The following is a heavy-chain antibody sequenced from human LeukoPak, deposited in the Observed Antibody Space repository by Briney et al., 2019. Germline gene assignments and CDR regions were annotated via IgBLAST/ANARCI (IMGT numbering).Heavy chain of an antibody. CDR2: INHSGST. D-gene: IGHD3-22*01. CDR1: GGSFSGYY. CDR3: ARVHTVHYYDSSGYYYVD. J-gene: IGHJ4*02. Sequence: SGTLSLTCAVYGGSFSGYYWSWIRQPPGKGLEWIGEINHSGSTNYNPSLKSRVTISVDTSKNQFSLKLSSVTAADTAVYYCARVHTVHYYDSSGYYYVDWGQGTLVTVSS. V-gene: IGHV4-34*01.